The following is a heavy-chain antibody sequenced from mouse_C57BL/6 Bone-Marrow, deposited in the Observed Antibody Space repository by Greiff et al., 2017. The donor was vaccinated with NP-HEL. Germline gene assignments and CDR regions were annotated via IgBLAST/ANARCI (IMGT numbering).Heavy chain of an antibody. V-gene: IGHV1-18*01. CDR3: AREDYDYDVGTWFAY. J-gene: IGHJ3*01. D-gene: IGHD2-4*01. CDR1: GYTFTDYN. CDR2: INPNNGGT. Sequence: EVQLQQSGPELVKPGASVKIPCKASGYTFTDYNMDWVKQSHGKSLEWIGDINPNNGGTIYNQKFKGKATLTVDKSSSTAYMELRRLTSEDTAVYYCAREDYDYDVGTWFAYWGQGTLVTVSA.